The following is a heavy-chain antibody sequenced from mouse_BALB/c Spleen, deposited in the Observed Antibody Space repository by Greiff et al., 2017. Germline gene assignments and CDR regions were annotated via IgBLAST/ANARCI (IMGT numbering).Heavy chain of an antibody. CDR3: ARYVLWSYYYAMDY. CDR2: ISYSGST. J-gene: IGHJ4*01. D-gene: IGHD1-1*02. V-gene: IGHV3-8*02. CDR1: GDSITSGY. Sequence: EVQLQESGPSLVKPSQTLSLTCSVTGDSITSGYWNWIRKFPGNKLEYMGYISYSGSTYYNPSLKSRISITRDTSKNQYYLQLNSVTTEDTATYYCARYVLWSYYYAMDYWGQGTSVTVSS.